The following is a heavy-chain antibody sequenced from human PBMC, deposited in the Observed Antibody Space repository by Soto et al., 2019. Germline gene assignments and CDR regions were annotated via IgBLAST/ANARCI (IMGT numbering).Heavy chain of an antibody. D-gene: IGHD3-22*01. V-gene: IGHV2-5*02. Sequence: QITLKESGPTLVKPTQTLTLTCTFSGFSLSTSGVGVGWIRQPPGKALEWLALIYWDDDKRYSPSLKSRLTITKDTSKSQVVLTMTNMDPVDTATYYCAHILLLQDAFDIWGQGTMVTVSS. J-gene: IGHJ3*02. CDR2: IYWDDDK. CDR1: GFSLSTSGVG. CDR3: AHILLLQDAFDI.